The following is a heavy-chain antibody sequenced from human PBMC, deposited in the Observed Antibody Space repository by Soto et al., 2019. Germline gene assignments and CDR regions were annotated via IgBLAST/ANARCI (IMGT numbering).Heavy chain of an antibody. J-gene: IGHJ4*02. D-gene: IGHD4-4*01. CDR2: ISWNSGSI. V-gene: IGHV3-9*01. Sequence: EVQLVESGGGLVQPGRSLRLSCAASGFTFDDYAMHWVRQAPGKGLEWVSGISWNSGSIGYADSVKGRFTISRDNAKNSLYLQMNSLRAEETALYYCAKDPGSVYDYIHYFDYWGQGTLVTVSS. CDR1: GFTFDDYA. CDR3: AKDPGSVYDYIHYFDY.